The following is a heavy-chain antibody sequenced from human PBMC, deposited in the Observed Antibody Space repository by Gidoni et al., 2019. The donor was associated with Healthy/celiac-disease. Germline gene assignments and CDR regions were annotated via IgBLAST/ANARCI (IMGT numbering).Heavy chain of an antibody. J-gene: IGHJ6*02. D-gene: IGHD2-15*01. CDR2: IIPIFGTA. V-gene: IGHV1-69*01. CDR3: AREVVVAATTYYYYYGMDV. CDR1: GGTFSSYA. Sequence: QVQLVQSGAEVKKPGSSVKVSCKTSGGTFSSYALRWVGQAPGQGLEWMGGIIPIFGTANYAQKFQGRVTITADESTSTAYMELSSLRSEDTAVYYCAREVVVAATTYYYYYGMDVWGQGTTVTVSS.